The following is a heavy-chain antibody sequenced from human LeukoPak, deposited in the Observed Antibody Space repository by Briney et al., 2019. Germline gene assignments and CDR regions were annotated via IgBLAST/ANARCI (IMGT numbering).Heavy chain of an antibody. V-gene: IGHV3-9*03. CDR3: AKSTGYSSGCPDY. Sequence: GRSLRLSCAASGFTFDDYAMHWVRQAPGKGLEWVSGISWNSGSIGYADSVEGRFTISRDNAKNSLYLQMNSLRAEDMALYYCAKSTGYSSGCPDYWGQGTLVTVSS. J-gene: IGHJ4*02. D-gene: IGHD6-19*01. CDR1: GFTFDDYA. CDR2: ISWNSGSI.